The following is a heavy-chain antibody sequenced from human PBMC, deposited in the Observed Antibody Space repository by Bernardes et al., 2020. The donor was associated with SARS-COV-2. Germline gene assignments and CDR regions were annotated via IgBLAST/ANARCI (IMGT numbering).Heavy chain of an antibody. J-gene: IGHJ6*02. CDR1: GGSFSGHY. CDR3: ARGRTVTTFYYYYGMDV. V-gene: IGHV4-34*01. Sequence: SEPLSLTCAVYGGSFSGHYWSWIRQPPGKGLEWIGEINHSGSTNYNPSLKSRVTISVDTSKNQFSLKLSSVTAADTAVYYCARGRTVTTFYYYYGMDVWGQGTTVTVSS. CDR2: INHSGST. D-gene: IGHD4-4*01.